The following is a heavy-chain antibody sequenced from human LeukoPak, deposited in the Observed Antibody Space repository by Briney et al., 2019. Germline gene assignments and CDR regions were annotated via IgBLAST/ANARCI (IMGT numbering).Heavy chain of an antibody. CDR2: MNPNSGNT. V-gene: IGHV1-8*03. CDR3: ARGRNTMIVAWFDP. J-gene: IGHJ5*02. D-gene: IGHD3-22*01. Sequence: ASVKVSCKASGYTFTSYDINWVRQATGQGLEWMGWMNPNSGNTGYAQKFQGRVTITRNTSISTAYMELSSLRSGDTAVYYCARGRNTMIVAWFDPWGQGTLVTVSS. CDR1: GYTFTSYD.